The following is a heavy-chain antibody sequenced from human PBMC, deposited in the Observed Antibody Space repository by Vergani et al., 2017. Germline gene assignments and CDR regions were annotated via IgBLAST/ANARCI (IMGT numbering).Heavy chain of an antibody. CDR3: ARGGYDYVQEVPQDSYYYYGMDV. J-gene: IGHJ6*02. V-gene: IGHV3-21*01. CDR2: ISSSSGYI. D-gene: IGHD3-16*01. CDR1: GFTFSSYS. Sequence: EVQLVESGGGLVQPGGSLRLSCAASGFTFSSYSMNWVRQAPGKGLEWVSSISSSSGYIYYADSVKGRFTISRDNAKNSLYLQMNSLRAEDTAVYYCARGGYDYVQEVPQDSYYYYGMDVWGQGTTVTVSS.